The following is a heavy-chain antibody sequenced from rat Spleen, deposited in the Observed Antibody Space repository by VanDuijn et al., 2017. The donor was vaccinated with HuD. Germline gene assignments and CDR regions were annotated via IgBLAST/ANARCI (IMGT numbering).Heavy chain of an antibody. CDR1: GFTFSDYA. Sequence: EVQLVESGGGLVQPGNSLKLSCAASGFTFSDYAMAWVRQSPKKGLEGVATIIYDGSSTYYRDSVKGRFTISRDNAKSTLYLQMDSLRSEDTATYYCATQSPYYFDYWGQGVMVTVSS. J-gene: IGHJ2*01. V-gene: IGHV5S10*01. CDR3: ATQSPYYFDY. D-gene: IGHD3-1*01. CDR2: IIYDGSST.